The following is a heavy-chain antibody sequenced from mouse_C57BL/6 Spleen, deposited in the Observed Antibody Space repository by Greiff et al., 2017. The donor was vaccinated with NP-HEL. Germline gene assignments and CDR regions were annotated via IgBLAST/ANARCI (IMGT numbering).Heavy chain of an antibody. D-gene: IGHD1-1*01. V-gene: IGHV1-55*01. Sequence: QVQLQQPGAELVKPGASVKMSCKASGYTFTSYWITWVKQRPGQGLEWIGDIYPGSGSTNYNEKFKSKATLTVDTSSSTAYMQLSSLTSEDSAVYYCAGRDYYGTSYPAWFAYWGQGTLVTVSA. CDR3: AGRDYYGTSYPAWFAY. J-gene: IGHJ3*01. CDR2: IYPGSGST. CDR1: GYTFTSYW.